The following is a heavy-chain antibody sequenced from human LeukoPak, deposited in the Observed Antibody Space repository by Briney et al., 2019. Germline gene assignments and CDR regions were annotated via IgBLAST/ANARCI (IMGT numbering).Heavy chain of an antibody. V-gene: IGHV3-30*18. CDR1: GFTFSSYG. J-gene: IGHJ4*02. CDR3: AKDGYCSGGRCYDY. Sequence: GGSLRLSCAASGFTFSSYGMHWVRQAPGKGLEWVAVISYDGSNKYYADSVKGRFTISRDNSKNTLYLQMNSLRAEDTAVYYCAKDGYCSGGRCYDYWGQGTLVTVSS. D-gene: IGHD2-15*01. CDR2: ISYDGSNK.